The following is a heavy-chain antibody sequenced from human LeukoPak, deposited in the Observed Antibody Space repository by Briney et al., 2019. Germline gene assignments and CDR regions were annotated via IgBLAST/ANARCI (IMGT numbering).Heavy chain of an antibody. Sequence: ASVKVSCKASGGTFSSYAISWVRQAPGQGLEWMGGIIPIFGTANYAQKFQGRVTITADKSTSTAYMELSSLRSEDTAVYYCARDGYGDLPAHWGQGTLVTVSS. V-gene: IGHV1-69*06. J-gene: IGHJ4*02. D-gene: IGHD4-17*01. CDR3: ARDGYGDLPAH. CDR2: IIPIFGTA. CDR1: GGTFSSYA.